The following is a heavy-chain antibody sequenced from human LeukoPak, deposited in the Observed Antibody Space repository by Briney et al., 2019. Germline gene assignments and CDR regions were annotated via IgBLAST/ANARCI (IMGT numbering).Heavy chain of an antibody. CDR2: LHTGGRT. V-gene: IGHV3-53*01. CDR1: EFIFSNSY. CDR3: ARDPSGNLYFDY. D-gene: IGHD6-19*01. Sequence: PGGSLRLSCAASEFIFSNSYMSWVRQAPGKGLEWVSVLHTGGRTFYADSVMGRFTISTDNSKNTLFLQMNSLRAEDTAVYYCARDPSGNLYFDYWGQGALVTVSS. J-gene: IGHJ4*02.